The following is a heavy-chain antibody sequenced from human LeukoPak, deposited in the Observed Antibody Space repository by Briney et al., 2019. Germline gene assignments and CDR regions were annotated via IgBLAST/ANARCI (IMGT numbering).Heavy chain of an antibody. CDR1: GYTFTGYY. D-gene: IGHD6-19*01. V-gene: IGHV1-2*02. Sequence: ASVKVSCKASGYTFTGYYMHWVRQAPGQGLEWMGWINPNSGGTNYAQKFQGRVTMTRDTSISTAYMGLSRLRSADTDVYYCARDGSEGYYDYWGQGTLVTVSS. CDR3: ARDGSEGYYDY. J-gene: IGHJ4*02. CDR2: INPNSGGT.